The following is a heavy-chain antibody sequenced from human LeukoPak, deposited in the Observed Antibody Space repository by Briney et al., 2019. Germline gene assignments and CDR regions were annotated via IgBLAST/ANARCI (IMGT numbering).Heavy chain of an antibody. V-gene: IGHV3-11*04. Sequence: TGGSLRLSCAASGFTFSDYYMSWIRQSPGKGLEWVSYISTGGTTISYADSVKGRFTISRDNAKNSLYLQMNSLRAEDTAVYYCARDGVSIRTIFGMDVWGKGTTVTVSS. CDR2: ISTGGTTI. CDR1: GFTFSDYY. CDR3: ARDGVSIRTIFGMDV. J-gene: IGHJ6*04. D-gene: IGHD3-3*01.